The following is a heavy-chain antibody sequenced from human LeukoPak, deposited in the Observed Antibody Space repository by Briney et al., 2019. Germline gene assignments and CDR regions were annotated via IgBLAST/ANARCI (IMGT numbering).Heavy chain of an antibody. J-gene: IGHJ4*02. D-gene: IGHD6-13*01. CDR2: IYYSGST. Sequence: SETLSLTCTVSGGSISSYYWSWIRQPPGRGLEWIGYIYYSGSTYYNPSLKSRVTISVDTSKNQFSLKLSSVTAADTAVYYCARVGSSWDLVFDYWGQGTLVTVSS. V-gene: IGHV4-59*08. CDR1: GGSISSYY. CDR3: ARVGSSWDLVFDY.